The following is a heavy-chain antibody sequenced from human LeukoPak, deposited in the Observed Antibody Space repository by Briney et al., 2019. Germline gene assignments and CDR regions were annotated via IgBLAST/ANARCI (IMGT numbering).Heavy chain of an antibody. CDR2: MNPDSGRT. CDR3: ARDKRGDAFDL. Sequence: ASVKVSCKASGYTFTGYYMHWVRQATGQGPEWMGWMNPDSGRTDYAPKFQGRVSFTRNTSINAAYMELSLLTSEDTAVYYCARDKRGDAFDLWGQGTMVTVSS. V-gene: IGHV1-8*03. J-gene: IGHJ3*01. CDR1: GYTFTGYY.